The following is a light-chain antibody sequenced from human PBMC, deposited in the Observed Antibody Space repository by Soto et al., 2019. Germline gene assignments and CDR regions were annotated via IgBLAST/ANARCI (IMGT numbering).Light chain of an antibody. CDR3: SSYGGAKFYV. Sequence: QSALTQPPSASGSPGQSVTISCTGTSSDVGGYSFVSWYQHLPGKAPKLIIYEVHKRPSGVPDRFSGSKSGNTASLSVSGFRIEEEVDYYSSSYGGAKFYVFGSGTKLTVL. J-gene: IGLJ1*01. V-gene: IGLV2-8*01. CDR2: EVH. CDR1: SSDVGGYSF.